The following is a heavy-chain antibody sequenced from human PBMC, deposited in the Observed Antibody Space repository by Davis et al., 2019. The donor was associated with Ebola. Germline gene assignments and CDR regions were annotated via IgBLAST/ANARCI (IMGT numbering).Heavy chain of an antibody. CDR1: GFTFSSYG. CDR2: ISYDGSNK. V-gene: IGHV3-30*18. J-gene: IGHJ4*02. D-gene: IGHD5-12*01. CDR3: AKDSGYVMGYFDY. Sequence: GGSLRLSCAASGFTFSSYGMHWVRQAPGKGLEWVAVISYDGSNKYYADSVKGRFTISRDNSKNTLYLQMNSLRAEDTAVYYCAKDSGYVMGYFDYWGQGTLVTVSS.